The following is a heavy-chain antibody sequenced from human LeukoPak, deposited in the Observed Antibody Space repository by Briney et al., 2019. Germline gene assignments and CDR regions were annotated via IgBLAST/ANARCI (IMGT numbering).Heavy chain of an antibody. J-gene: IGHJ6*02. Sequence: GGSLRLSCAASGFTFSSYGMHWVRQAPGKGLEWVAVISYDGSNKYYADSVKGRFTISRDNSKNTLYLQMNSLRAEDTAVYYCAGYYYGMDVWGQGTTVTVSS. CDR1: GFTFSSYG. CDR2: ISYDGSNK. V-gene: IGHV3-30*19. CDR3: AGYYYGMDV.